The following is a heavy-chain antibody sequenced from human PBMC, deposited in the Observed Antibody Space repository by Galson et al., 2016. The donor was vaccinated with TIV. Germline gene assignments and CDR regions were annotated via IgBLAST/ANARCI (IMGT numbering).Heavy chain of an antibody. Sequence: LSLTCTVSGDSITSINWCAWVRQPPGKGLEWIGEIHRSGTTNYNPSLKSRVTMSVDKSKNQVSLKVNSVTAADTAVYYCAKFISGLYGMDVWGQGTTVTVSS. J-gene: IGHJ6*02. CDR2: IHRSGTT. D-gene: IGHD2/OR15-2a*01. V-gene: IGHV4-4*02. CDR3: AKFISGLYGMDV. CDR1: GDSITSINW.